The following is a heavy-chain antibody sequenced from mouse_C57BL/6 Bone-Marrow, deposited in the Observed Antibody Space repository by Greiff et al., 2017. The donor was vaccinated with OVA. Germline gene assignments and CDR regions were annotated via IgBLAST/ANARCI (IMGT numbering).Heavy chain of an antibody. V-gene: IGHV1-76*01. CDR3: ARSRAIYYDYGRSGRDYYAMDY. J-gene: IGHJ4*01. Sequence: QVQLQQSGAELVRPGASVKLSCKASGYTFTDYYINWVKQRPGQGLEWIARIYPGSGNTYYNEKFKGKATLTAEKSSSTAYMQLSSLTSEDSAVYFCARSRAIYYDYGRSGRDYYAMDYWGQGTSVTVSS. CDR1: GYTFTDYY. CDR2: IYPGSGNT. D-gene: IGHD2-4*01.